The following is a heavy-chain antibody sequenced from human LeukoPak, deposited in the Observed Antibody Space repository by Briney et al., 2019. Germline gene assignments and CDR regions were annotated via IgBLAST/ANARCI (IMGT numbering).Heavy chain of an antibody. V-gene: IGHV1-18*01. J-gene: IGHJ6*03. D-gene: IGHD2-8*01. CDR2: ISVYNGNT. Sequence: ASVKVSCKASGYTFTNYGISWVRQAPGQGPEWMGWISVYNGNTNYAQKFQGRVTMTTDTSTSTAYMELRSLRSDDTAVYYCAREGHCTNGVCYPGYYYYMDVWGKGTTVTVSS. CDR3: AREGHCTNGVCYPGYYYYMDV. CDR1: GYTFTNYG.